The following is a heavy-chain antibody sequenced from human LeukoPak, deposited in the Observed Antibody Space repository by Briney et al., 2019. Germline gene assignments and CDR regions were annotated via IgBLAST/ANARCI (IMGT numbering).Heavy chain of an antibody. V-gene: IGHV3-23*01. D-gene: IGHD4-17*01. CDR2: ISDQT. CDR3: AKGQASVTYKYFFDY. J-gene: IGHJ4*02. CDR1: GFTFSIYA. Sequence: GGSLRLSCVVSGFTFSIYAMAWVRQAPGKGLEWVSGISDQTYYTDSVRGRFTISRDNSKNTLYLQMNSLGAEDTAVYYCAKGQASVTYKYFFDYWGQGTLVTVSS.